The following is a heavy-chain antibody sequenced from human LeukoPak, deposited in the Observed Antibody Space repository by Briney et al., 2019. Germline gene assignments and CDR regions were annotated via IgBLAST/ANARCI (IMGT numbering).Heavy chain of an antibody. CDR3: ATLSTFSGLLFDY. Sequence: ASVKVSCKASGYTFTGYYMHWVRQAPGQGLEWMGWINPNSGGTNYAQKFQGRVTMTRDTSISTAYMELSRLRSDGTAVYYCATLSTFSGLLFDYSGQGTLVTVSS. CDR2: INPNSGGT. D-gene: IGHD3-9*01. CDR1: GYTFTGYY. J-gene: IGHJ4*02. V-gene: IGHV1-2*02.